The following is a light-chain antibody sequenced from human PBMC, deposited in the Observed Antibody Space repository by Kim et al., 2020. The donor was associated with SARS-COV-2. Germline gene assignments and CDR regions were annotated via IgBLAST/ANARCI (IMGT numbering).Light chain of an antibody. V-gene: IGKV1-8*01. CDR2: VAS. CDR1: QDINNY. CDR3: QQYYTYPIT. Sequence: AIRMTQSPSSLSASTGDRVTITCRASQDINNYLAWYQQKPGKAPKFLMYVASTLQSGVPSRFSGSGSGTDFSLTISCLRSEDFATYFCQQYYTYPITFGQGTRLEIK. J-gene: IGKJ5*01.